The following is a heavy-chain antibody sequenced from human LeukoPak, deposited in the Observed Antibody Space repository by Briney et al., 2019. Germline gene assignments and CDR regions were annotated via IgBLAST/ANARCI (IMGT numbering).Heavy chain of an antibody. V-gene: IGHV3-23*01. D-gene: IGHD3-22*01. CDR1: GFTFSSYA. CDR2: ISGSGGST. Sequence: GGSLRLSCAASGFTFSSYAMSWVRQAPGKGLEWVSAISGSGGSTYYADSVKGRFTISRDNSKNTLYLQMNSLRAGDTAVYYCAKADTYYYDSSGYYYLLSNAFDIWGQGTMVTVSS. CDR3: AKADTYYYDSSGYYYLLSNAFDI. J-gene: IGHJ3*02.